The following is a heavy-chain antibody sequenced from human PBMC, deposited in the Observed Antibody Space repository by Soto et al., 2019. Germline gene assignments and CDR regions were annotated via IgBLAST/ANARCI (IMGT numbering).Heavy chain of an antibody. CDR3: GRVPLDGNYANGVDV. CDR1: GFNFNAYW. D-gene: IGHD4-17*01. Sequence: GGSLRLSCAVSGFNFNAYWMYWVRQAPGKGLEWVANIDTDGSRKNYVDSVKGRFIISRDNAKNSLLLQMNSLSADDTAVYYCGRVPLDGNYANGVDVWGQGTTATVSS. CDR2: IDTDGSRK. V-gene: IGHV3-7*03. J-gene: IGHJ6*02.